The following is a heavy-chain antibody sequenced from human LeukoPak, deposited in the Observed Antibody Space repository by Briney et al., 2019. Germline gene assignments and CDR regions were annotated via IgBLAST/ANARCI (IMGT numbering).Heavy chain of an antibody. D-gene: IGHD4-17*01. J-gene: IGHJ6*02. Sequence: GGSLRLSCAASGFTFSSYAMSWVRQAPGKGLEWVSSISSSSSYIYYADSVKGRFTISRDNAKNSLYLQMNSLRAEDTAVYYCAREDGDYYYYYGMDVWGQGTTVTVSS. V-gene: IGHV3-21*01. CDR3: AREDGDYYYYYGMDV. CDR2: ISSSSSYI. CDR1: GFTFSSYA.